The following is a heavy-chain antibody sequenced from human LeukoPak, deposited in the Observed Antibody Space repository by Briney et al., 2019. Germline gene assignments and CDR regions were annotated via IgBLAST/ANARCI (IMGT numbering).Heavy chain of an antibody. Sequence: PSETLSLTCAVYGGSFSGYSWSWIRQPPGKGLEWVGEMIHSGSTNYNPSLKSRVTISVDTSKNQFSLKVSSVTAADTAVYYCARVSGYDWESFYDYWGQGTLVTVSS. CDR3: ARVSGYDWESFYDY. D-gene: IGHD5-12*01. J-gene: IGHJ4*02. CDR2: MIHSGST. V-gene: IGHV4-34*12. CDR1: GGSFSGYS.